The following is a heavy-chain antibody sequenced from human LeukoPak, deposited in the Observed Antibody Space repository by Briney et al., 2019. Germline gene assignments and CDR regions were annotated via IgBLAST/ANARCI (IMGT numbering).Heavy chain of an antibody. J-gene: IGHJ6*02. D-gene: IGHD3-3*01. Sequence: GGSLRLSCTASGFTFGDYAMGWVRQAPGKGLEWVGFIRSKAYGGTTEYAASVKGRFTISRDDSKSIAYLQMNSLKTEDTAVYYCTRESLVEIFGVVITQENYYYYYGMDVWGQGTTVTVSS. V-gene: IGHV3-49*04. CDR1: GFTFGDYA. CDR3: TRESLVEIFGVVITQENYYYYYGMDV. CDR2: IRSKAYGGTT.